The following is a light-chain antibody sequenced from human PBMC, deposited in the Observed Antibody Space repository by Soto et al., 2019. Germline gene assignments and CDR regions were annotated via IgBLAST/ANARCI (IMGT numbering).Light chain of an antibody. CDR3: HHCCSWSL. CDR1: QSVSSY. CDR2: DAS. J-gene: IGKJ4*01. Sequence: EIVLTQSPATLSLSPGERATLSCRASQSVSSYLAWYQQKPDQAPRLLIYDASNRATGIPARFSGSGSGTDFTITISLLDPEDFADDDGHHCCSWSLFGGGTKVEIK. V-gene: IGKV3-11*01.